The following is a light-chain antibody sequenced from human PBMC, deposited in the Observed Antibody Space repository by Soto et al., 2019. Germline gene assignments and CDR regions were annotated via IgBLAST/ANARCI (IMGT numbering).Light chain of an antibody. CDR1: QDISNY. J-gene: IGKJ5*01. CDR3: QQYDNLPIT. CDR2: DAS. V-gene: IGKV1-33*01. Sequence: DIQMTQSPSSLSASVGDRVTITCQASQDISNYLNWYQQKPGKAPKLLIYDASNLETGVPSRFSGSGSGTDFNFTISSLQHEDIATYYCQQYDNLPITFGQGTRLEIK.